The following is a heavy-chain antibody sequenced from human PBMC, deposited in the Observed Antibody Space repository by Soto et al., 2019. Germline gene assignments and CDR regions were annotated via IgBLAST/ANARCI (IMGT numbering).Heavy chain of an antibody. CDR3: AKDQQWLVRGFDY. Sequence: EVQLLESGGGLVQPGGSLRLSCAASGFTFSSYAMSWVRQAPGKGLEWVSAIRGSGGSTYYADSVKGRFTISRDNSKNTLYLQMNSLRAEDTAVYYCAKDQQWLVRGFDYWGQGTLVTVSS. V-gene: IGHV3-23*01. CDR1: GFTFSSYA. D-gene: IGHD6-19*01. CDR2: IRGSGGST. J-gene: IGHJ4*02.